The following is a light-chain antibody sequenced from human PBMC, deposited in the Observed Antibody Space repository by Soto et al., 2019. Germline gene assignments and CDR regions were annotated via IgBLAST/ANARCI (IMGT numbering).Light chain of an antibody. CDR1: ESINRQ. CDR3: QQSYSTLSIT. Sequence: DIQMTQSPSSLSASVGDRVTITCRASESINRQLNWYQQKPGKAPKLLIYAASSLQNGVPSRFSGSGSGTDFTLSISNLQPEDFATYYCQQSYSTLSITFGQGTRLEIK. CDR2: AAS. J-gene: IGKJ5*01. V-gene: IGKV1-39*01.